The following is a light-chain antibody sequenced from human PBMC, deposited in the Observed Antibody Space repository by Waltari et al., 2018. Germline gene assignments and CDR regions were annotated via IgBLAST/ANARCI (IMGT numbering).Light chain of an antibody. CDR2: GAS. V-gene: IGKV3-20*01. CDR1: QRVSRT. CDR3: QHYVRLPAT. J-gene: IGKJ1*01. Sequence: EVVLTQSPGTPSLSPGERATLSCRASQRVSRTLALYQQKPGQAPRLLIFGASTRATGIPDRFSGSGSGTDFSLTISRLEPEDCAVYYCQHYVRLPATFGQGTKVEIK.